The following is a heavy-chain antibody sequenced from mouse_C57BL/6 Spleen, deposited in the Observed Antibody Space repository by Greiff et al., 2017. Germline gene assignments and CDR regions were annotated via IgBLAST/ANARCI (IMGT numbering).Heavy chain of an antibody. Sequence: VKLKESGPGLVAPSQCLSITCTASGFSLTSYAISWVRQPPGKGLEWLGVIWTGGGTNYNSAPKSRLSISKDNSKSQVFLKMTSLQTDDTARYYCARLGSYGNPWYFDVWGTGTTVTVSS. D-gene: IGHD2-1*01. CDR1: GFSLTSYA. V-gene: IGHV2-9-1*01. CDR3: ARLGSYGNPWYFDV. J-gene: IGHJ1*03. CDR2: IWTGGGT.